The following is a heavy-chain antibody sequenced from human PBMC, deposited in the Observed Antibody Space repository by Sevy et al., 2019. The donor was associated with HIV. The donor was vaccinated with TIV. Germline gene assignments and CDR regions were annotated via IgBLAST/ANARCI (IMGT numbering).Heavy chain of an antibody. Sequence: GGSLRLSCTASGFTFSSYAMSWVRQAPGKGLEWVSAISGSGGSTYYADSVKGRFTISRDNSKNTLYLQMNSLRAEDTAVYYCAKDLHSSSWYYSDYWGQGTLVTVSS. CDR1: GFTFSSYA. CDR2: ISGSGGST. CDR3: AKDLHSSSWYYSDY. V-gene: IGHV3-23*01. D-gene: IGHD6-13*01. J-gene: IGHJ4*02.